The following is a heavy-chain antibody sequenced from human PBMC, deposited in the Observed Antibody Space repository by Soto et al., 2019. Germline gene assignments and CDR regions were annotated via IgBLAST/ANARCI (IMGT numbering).Heavy chain of an antibody. CDR1: GYTFTSYG. V-gene: IGHV1-18*04. CDR2: ISAYNGNT. Sequence: ASVKVSCKASGYTFTSYGISWVRQAPGQGLEWMGWISAYNGNTNYAQKLQGRVTMTTGTSTSTAYMELRSLRSDDTAVYYCARGSLDTAYTYYYYYGMDVWGQGTTVTVS. J-gene: IGHJ6*02. CDR3: ARGSLDTAYTYYYYYGMDV. D-gene: IGHD5-18*01.